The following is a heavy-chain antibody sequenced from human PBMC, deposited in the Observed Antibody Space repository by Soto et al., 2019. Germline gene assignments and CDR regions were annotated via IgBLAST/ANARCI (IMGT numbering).Heavy chain of an antibody. CDR1: GGTFSSYA. Sequence: QVQLVQSGAEVKKPGSSVKVSCKASGGTFSSYAISWVRQAPGQGLEWMGGIIPIFGTAYYAQKFQGRVTITADESTSTAYMELSSLRSEDTAVYYCARGPKTTVTTSDAFDIWGQGTMVTVSS. CDR2: IIPIFGTA. D-gene: IGHD4-17*01. J-gene: IGHJ3*02. CDR3: ARGPKTTVTTSDAFDI. V-gene: IGHV1-69*12.